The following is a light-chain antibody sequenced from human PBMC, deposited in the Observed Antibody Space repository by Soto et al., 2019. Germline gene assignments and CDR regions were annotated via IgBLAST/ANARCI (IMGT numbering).Light chain of an antibody. CDR2: GAS. CDR1: PSLSSSY. CDR3: QQYGSSPLT. Sequence: EIVLTQSPGTLSLSPGERATLSCRASPSLSSSYLAWYQQKPGQAPSLLIYGASSRATGIPDRFSGSGSGTDSNLTISRLEPEDFAVYYCQQYGSSPLTFGGGTKVESK. J-gene: IGKJ4*01. V-gene: IGKV3-20*01.